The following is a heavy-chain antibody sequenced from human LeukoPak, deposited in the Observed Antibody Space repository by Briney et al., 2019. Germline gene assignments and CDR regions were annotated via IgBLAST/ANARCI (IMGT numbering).Heavy chain of an antibody. CDR3: ARLNGWFGELLSPSRNWFDP. J-gene: IGHJ5*02. Sequence: GESLKISCKGSGYSFTSYWIGWVRQMPGKGLEWMGIIYPGDSDTRYSPSFQGQVTISADKSISTAYLQWSSLKASDTAMYYCARLNGWFGELLSPSRNWFDPWGQGTLVTVSS. D-gene: IGHD3-10*01. CDR2: IYPGDSDT. V-gene: IGHV5-51*01. CDR1: GYSFTSYW.